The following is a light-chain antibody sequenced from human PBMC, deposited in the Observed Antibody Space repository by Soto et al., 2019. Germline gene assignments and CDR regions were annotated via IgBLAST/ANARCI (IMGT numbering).Light chain of an antibody. Sequence: QSALTQPRSVSGSPGQSVTISCTGTSSNVGAYNFVSWFQQHPGKAPKLMIYDVTKRPSGVPDRFSGSKSGNTASLTISGVQAEDEADYYCCSYAGSSTYVFGTGTKVTVL. CDR3: CSYAGSSTYV. CDR1: SSNVGAYNF. J-gene: IGLJ1*01. V-gene: IGLV2-11*01. CDR2: DVT.